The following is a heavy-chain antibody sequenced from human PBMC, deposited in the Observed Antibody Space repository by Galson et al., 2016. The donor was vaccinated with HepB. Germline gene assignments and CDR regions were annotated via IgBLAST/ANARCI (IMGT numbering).Heavy chain of an antibody. V-gene: IGHV3-23*01. D-gene: IGHD5-18*01. Sequence: SLRLSCAASGLTFGSYAMSWVRQAPGKGLEWVSGISARGDSTTYADSVKGRFTISRDNSKNMLYLQMNSLRAEDTAVYYCVRAYTAMDTGVDYWGQGTVVSVSS. CDR3: VRAYTAMDTGVDY. CDR1: GLTFGSYA. J-gene: IGHJ4*03. CDR2: ISARGDST.